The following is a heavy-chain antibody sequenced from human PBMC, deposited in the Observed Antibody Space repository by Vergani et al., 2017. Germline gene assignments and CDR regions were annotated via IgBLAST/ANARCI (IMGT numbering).Heavy chain of an antibody. Sequence: EVQLVESGGGLVQPGGSLRLSCAASGFTFSSYWMSWVRQAPGKGLERVANKKQDGSEKYYVDSVKGRFTISRDTAMNSLYLQMNSLRAEDTAVYYCARDGPLQLHLVDWYFDLWGRGTLVTVSS. CDR2: KKQDGSEK. D-gene: IGHD2-2*01. CDR1: GFTFSSYW. J-gene: IGHJ2*01. CDR3: ARDGPLQLHLVDWYFDL. V-gene: IGHV3-7*03.